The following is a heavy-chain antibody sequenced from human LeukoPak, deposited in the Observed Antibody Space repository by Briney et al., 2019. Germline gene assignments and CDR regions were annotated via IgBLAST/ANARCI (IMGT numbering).Heavy chain of an antibody. V-gene: IGHV3-7*01. Sequence: GGSLRLSCPASGFTFSSYWMSWVRQAPGKGLEWVANIKQDGSEKCYVDSVKGRFTISRDNAKNSLYLQMNSLRAEDTAVYYCARETYYDSSGFDYWGQGTLVTVSS. CDR2: IKQDGSEK. CDR3: ARETYYDSSGFDY. CDR1: GFTFSSYW. D-gene: IGHD3-22*01. J-gene: IGHJ4*02.